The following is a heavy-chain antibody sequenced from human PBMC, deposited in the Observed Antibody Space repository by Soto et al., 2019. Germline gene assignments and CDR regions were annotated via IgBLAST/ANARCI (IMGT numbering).Heavy chain of an antibody. V-gene: IGHV3-30*04. CDR2: LSYDGSNA. J-gene: IGHJ3*02. CDR3: ARDRLVVTKDGLNALDI. D-gene: IGHD2-21*02. CDR1: GFTITNHA. Sequence: QVQLVESGGGVVQPGRSLRLSCAASGFTITNHAMHWVRQAPGKGLEWAAVLSYDGSNAYYADSVKGRFTISRDSPTKTLALEMNSLGPEETGLYRSARDRLVVTKDGLNALDIWGQGTMVTVSS.